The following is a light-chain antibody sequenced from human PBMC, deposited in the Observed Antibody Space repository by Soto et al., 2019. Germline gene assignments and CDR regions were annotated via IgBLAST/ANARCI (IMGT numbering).Light chain of an antibody. Sequence: QSVLTQPASVSGSPGQSITISCTGTSSDVGGYNYVSWYQQHPGKAPKLMIYDVSNRPSGVSSRFSASKSGNTASLTISGFQAEDEADYYCCSFTSTRTPYVFGTRTKVTVL. CDR2: DVS. CDR3: CSFTSTRTPYV. V-gene: IGLV2-14*01. J-gene: IGLJ1*01. CDR1: SSDVGGYNY.